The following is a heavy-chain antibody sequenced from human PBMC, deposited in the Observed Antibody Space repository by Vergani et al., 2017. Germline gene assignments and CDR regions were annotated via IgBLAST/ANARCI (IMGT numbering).Heavy chain of an antibody. CDR2: ISSSGSTI. D-gene: IGHD4-23*01. V-gene: IGHV3-48*03. J-gene: IGHJ4*02. CDR1: GFTFSSYE. CDR3: ARDGTTVVTPGXFDY. Sequence: EVQLVESGGGLVQPGGSLRLSCAASGFTFSSYEMNWVRQAPGKGLEWVSYISSSGSTIYYADSVKGRFTISRDNAKNSLYLQMNSLRAEDTAVYYCARDGTTVVTPGXFDYWGQGTLVTVSS.